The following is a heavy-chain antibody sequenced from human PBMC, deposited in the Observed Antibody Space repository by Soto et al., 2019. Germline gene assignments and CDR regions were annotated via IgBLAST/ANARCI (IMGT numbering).Heavy chain of an antibody. J-gene: IGHJ5*02. V-gene: IGHV5-51*01. D-gene: IGHD1-1*01. CDR2: IYPGDSDT. CDR3: ARAIEMSTIGWFDP. CDR1: GYRFTSYW. Sequence: EVQLVQSGAEVKKPGESLKISCKGSGYRFTSYWIGWVRQMPGKGLEWMGIIYPGDSDTRYRPSLRGQVTISADKSISTAYLQWSSLKASDTAIYYWARAIEMSTIGWFDPWGQGTLVTVSS.